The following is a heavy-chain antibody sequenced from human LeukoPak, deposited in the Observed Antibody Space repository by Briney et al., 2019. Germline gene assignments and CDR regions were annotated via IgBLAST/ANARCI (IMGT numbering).Heavy chain of an antibody. V-gene: IGHV5-51*01. J-gene: IGHJ4*02. CDR3: ARHIRYSSGWYYFDY. D-gene: IGHD6-19*01. CDR1: GYTYTGNW. CDR2: IYPGDSDT. Sequence: KVSCKTSGYTYTGNWIGWVRQMPGKGLEWMGIIYPGDSDTRYSPSFQGQVTISADKSISTAYLQWSSLKASDTAMYYCARHIRYSSGWYYFDYWGQGTLVTVSS.